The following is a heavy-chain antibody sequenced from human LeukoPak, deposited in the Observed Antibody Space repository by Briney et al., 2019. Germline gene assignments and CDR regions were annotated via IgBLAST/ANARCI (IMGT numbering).Heavy chain of an antibody. CDR3: ARPDGRGWDALDY. Sequence: ASVKVPCKTSGYTFTSYGISWVRQAPGQGLEWMGWISTYNANTNYAQKLQGRVTMTTDTSTSTAYMELRSLRSDDTAVYYCARPDGRGWDALDYWGQGTLVTVSS. CDR1: GYTFTSYG. J-gene: IGHJ4*02. D-gene: IGHD6-19*01. CDR2: ISTYNANT. V-gene: IGHV1-18*01.